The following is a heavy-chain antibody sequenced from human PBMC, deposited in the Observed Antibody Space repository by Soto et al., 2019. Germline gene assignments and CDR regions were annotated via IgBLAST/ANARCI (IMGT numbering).Heavy chain of an antibody. J-gene: IGHJ4*02. V-gene: IGHV3-23*01. CDR3: AKDRSSHFDY. D-gene: IGHD6-19*01. Sequence: PGGSLRLSCAASGFTFSSYAVSWVRQAPGKGLERVSAISGSGGSTYYADSVKGRFTISRDNSKNTLYLQMNSLRAEDTAVYYCAKDRSSHFDYWGQGTLVTVSS. CDR1: GFTFSSYA. CDR2: ISGSGGST.